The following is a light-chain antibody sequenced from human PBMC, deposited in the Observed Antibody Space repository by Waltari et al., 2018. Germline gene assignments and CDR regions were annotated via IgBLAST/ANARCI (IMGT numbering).Light chain of an antibody. CDR2: DAS. CDR3: QQRSSWPPA. V-gene: IGKV3-11*01. J-gene: IGKJ4*01. Sequence: EIVLTQSPATLSLSPGDRATLSCRASQSVRSYLAWYQQTPGQAPRLLIYDASNRATGIPARFSGSGSGTDFTLTISSLEPEDFAVYYCQQRSSWPPAFGGGTKVEIK. CDR1: QSVRSY.